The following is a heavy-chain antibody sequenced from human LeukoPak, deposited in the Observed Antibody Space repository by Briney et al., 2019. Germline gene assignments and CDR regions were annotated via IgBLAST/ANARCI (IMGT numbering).Heavy chain of an antibody. CDR3: VTSSASNYANPRFDS. J-gene: IGHJ4*02. V-gene: IGHV1-2*02. Sequence: ASVKVSCKTSEYIFTVYHMHWVRQAPGQGLEWMGWINPNSGGTNYAQKFQGRVTMTRDTSISTAYMELSRGSDDTAVYYCVTSSASNYANPRFDSWGQGTLVTVSS. CDR1: EYIFTVYH. D-gene: IGHD2-2*01. CDR2: INPNSGGT.